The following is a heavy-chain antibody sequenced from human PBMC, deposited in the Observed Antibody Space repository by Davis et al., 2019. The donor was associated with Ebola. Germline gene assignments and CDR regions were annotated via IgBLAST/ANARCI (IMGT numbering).Heavy chain of an antibody. D-gene: IGHD5-24*01. CDR3: ARDAEDGSGNWFFDF. CDR2: FSYGDNTH. Sequence: SETLSLTCTVSGASISSRSYYWGWIRQPPGKGLEWVGSFSYGDNTHYYNPSLRSRVTISVDTSRNQFSLKLSSATAADTAQYYCARDAEDGSGNWFFDFRGRGALVTVSS. CDR1: GASISSRSYY. V-gene: IGHV4-39*02. J-gene: IGHJ2*01.